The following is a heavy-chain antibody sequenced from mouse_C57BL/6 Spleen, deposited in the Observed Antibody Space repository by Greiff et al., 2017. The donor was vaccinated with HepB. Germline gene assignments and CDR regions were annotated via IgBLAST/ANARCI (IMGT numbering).Heavy chain of an antibody. Sequence: VQLKESGAELVKPGASVKISCKASGYAFSSYWMNWVKQRPGKGLEWIGQIYPGDGDTNYNGKFKGKATLTADKSSSTAYMQLSSLTSEDSAVYFCARGGSNYGYFDVWGTGTTVTVSS. CDR1: GYAFSSYW. CDR3: ARGGSNYGYFDV. CDR2: IYPGDGDT. J-gene: IGHJ1*03. V-gene: IGHV1-80*01. D-gene: IGHD2-5*01.